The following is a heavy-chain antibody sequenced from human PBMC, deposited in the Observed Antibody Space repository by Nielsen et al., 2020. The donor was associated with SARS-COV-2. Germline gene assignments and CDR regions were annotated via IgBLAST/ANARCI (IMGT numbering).Heavy chain of an antibody. J-gene: IGHJ6*03. D-gene: IGHD4-17*01. Sequence: PLSLTCAISGDSVSSSSAAWNWIRQSPSRGLEWLGRTYYRSKWYNDYAVSVKSRITINPDTSKNQFSLHLNSVTPEDTAVYYCARARGAYGDYYYYYYTDVWGKGTTVTVSS. CDR1: GDSVSSSSAA. CDR2: TYYRSKWYN. CDR3: ARARGAYGDYYYYYYTDV. V-gene: IGHV6-1*01.